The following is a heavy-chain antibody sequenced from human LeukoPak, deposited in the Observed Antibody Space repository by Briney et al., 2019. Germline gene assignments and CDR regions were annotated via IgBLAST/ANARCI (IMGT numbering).Heavy chain of an antibody. CDR2: ISSSRSYI. CDR3: ARAETIQTYFDY. D-gene: IGHD1-1*01. CDR1: GFTFSSYS. V-gene: IGHV3-21*01. J-gene: IGHJ4*02. Sequence: PVGSLRLSCAASGFTFSSYSMNWVRQAPGKGLEWVSSISSSRSYIYYADSVKGRFTISRDNAKNSLYLQMNSLRAEDTAVYYCARAETIQTYFDYWGQGTLVTVSS.